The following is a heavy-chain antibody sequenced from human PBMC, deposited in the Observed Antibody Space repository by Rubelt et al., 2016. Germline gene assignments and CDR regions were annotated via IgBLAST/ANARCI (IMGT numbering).Heavy chain of an antibody. D-gene: IGHD2-15*01. V-gene: IGHV3-30*02. CDR2: LRYDGSDQ. CDR3: AKGYCSGGSCWFFDL. Sequence: DESGGGLVQPGGSLRLSCAASGFTFSYYGMHWVRQAPGKGLEWLTFLRYDGSDQYYADSVRGRFTISRDNSKNKLYLQMNSLRAEDTAVYYCAKGYCSGGSCWFFDLWGQGTLVTVSS. J-gene: IGHJ4*02. CDR1: GFTFSYYG.